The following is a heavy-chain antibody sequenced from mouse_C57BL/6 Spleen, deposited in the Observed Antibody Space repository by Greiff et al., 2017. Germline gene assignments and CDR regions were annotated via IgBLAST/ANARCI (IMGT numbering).Heavy chain of an antibody. Sequence: EVQVVESGGGLVQPKGSLKLSCAASGFSFNTYAMNWVRQAPGKGLEWVARIRSKSNNYATYYADSVKDRFTISSDDSESMLYLQMNNLKTEDTAMYYCVRHADYDGYAMDYWGQGTSVTVSS. V-gene: IGHV10-1*01. CDR2: IRSKSNNYAT. J-gene: IGHJ4*01. CDR3: VRHADYDGYAMDY. D-gene: IGHD2-4*01. CDR1: GFSFNTYA.